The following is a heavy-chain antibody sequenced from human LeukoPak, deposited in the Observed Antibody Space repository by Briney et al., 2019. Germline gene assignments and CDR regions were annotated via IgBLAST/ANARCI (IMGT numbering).Heavy chain of an antibody. J-gene: IGHJ6*03. Sequence: SVKVSCKASGGTFSSYAISWVRQAPGQGLEWMGGIIPIFGTANYAQKFQGRVTITTDESTSTAYMELSSLRSEDTAVYYCARDHRRYSSSFPYYYYYYMDVWGKGTTVTVSS. CDR2: IIPIFGTA. CDR1: GGTFSSYA. D-gene: IGHD6-6*01. CDR3: ARDHRRYSSSFPYYYYYYMDV. V-gene: IGHV1-69*05.